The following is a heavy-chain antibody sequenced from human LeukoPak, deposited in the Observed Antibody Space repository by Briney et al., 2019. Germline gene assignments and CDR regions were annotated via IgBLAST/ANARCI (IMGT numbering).Heavy chain of an antibody. J-gene: IGHJ4*02. Sequence: ASVKVSCKASEYTFTGYYIHWVRQAPGQGLEGMGWIKPNSGGTNYAQKFQGRVTLTRDTSISTAYMDLSRLRSDDTAVYYCASGIDRTGSTPFGYWGQGTLVTVSS. CDR3: ASGIDRTGSTPFGY. V-gene: IGHV1-2*02. CDR1: EYTFTGYY. D-gene: IGHD6-25*01. CDR2: IKPNSGGT.